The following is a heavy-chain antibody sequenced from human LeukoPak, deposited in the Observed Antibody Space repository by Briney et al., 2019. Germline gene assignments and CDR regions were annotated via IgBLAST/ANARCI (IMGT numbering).Heavy chain of an antibody. CDR1: GGTFSSYA. D-gene: IGHD3-22*01. J-gene: IGHJ6*03. Sequence: SVKVSCKASGGTFSSYAISWVRQAPGQGLEWMGGIIPVFGTANYAQKFQGRVTITADESTSTAYMELSSLRSEDTAVYYCARVLTPSGYYGYYYYYMDVWGKGTTVTVSS. CDR3: ARVLTPSGYYGYYYYYMDV. V-gene: IGHV1-69*13. CDR2: IIPVFGTA.